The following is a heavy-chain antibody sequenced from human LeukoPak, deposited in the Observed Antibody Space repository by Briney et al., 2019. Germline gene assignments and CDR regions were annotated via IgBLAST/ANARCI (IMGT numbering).Heavy chain of an antibody. CDR1: GYTFTSYY. D-gene: IGHD6-19*01. Sequence: ASVKVSCKASGYTFTSYYMHWVRQAPGQGLEWMGIINPSGGSTSYAQKFQGRVTMTRDMSTSTVYMELSSLRSEDTAVYYCARSDKWLVPWFDPWGQGTLVTVSS. J-gene: IGHJ5*02. CDR3: ARSDKWLVPWFDP. V-gene: IGHV1-46*01. CDR2: INPSGGST.